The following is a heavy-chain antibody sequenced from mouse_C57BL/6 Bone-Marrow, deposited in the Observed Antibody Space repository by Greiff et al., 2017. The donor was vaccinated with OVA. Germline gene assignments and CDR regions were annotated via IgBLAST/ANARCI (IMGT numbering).Heavy chain of an antibody. Sequence: QVQLQQSGAELVRPGASVKLSCKASGYTFTSYGISWVQQRTGQGLEWIGEIYPRSGNTYYNEKFKGKATLTVDKSSSTAYMELRSLRSADSAVYVCARSGPYYYAMDYWGQGTSVTVSS. CDR3: ARSGPYYYAMDY. CDR2: IYPRSGNT. V-gene: IGHV1-81*01. CDR1: GYTFTSYG. D-gene: IGHD3-1*01. J-gene: IGHJ4*01.